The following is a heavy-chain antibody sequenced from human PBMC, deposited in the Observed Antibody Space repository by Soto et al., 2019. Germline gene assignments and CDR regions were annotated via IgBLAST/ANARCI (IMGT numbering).Heavy chain of an antibody. J-gene: IGHJ4*02. D-gene: IGHD3-3*01. Sequence: GSVKASCQKYEYSSGAYYLHCARQSPEQGLEWMGWINPTDGGTNSPRKFQGRLTMTRDKSITTVYMTLSRLRSDDTAVYFCVRDGPSLQSIFDLWGPGTLVTVSS. CDR1: EYSSGAYY. CDR3: VRDGPSLQSIFDL. V-gene: IGHV1-2*02. CDR2: INPTDGGT.